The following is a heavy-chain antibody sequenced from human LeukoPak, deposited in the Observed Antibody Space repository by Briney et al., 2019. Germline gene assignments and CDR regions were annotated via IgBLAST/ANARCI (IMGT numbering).Heavy chain of an antibody. D-gene: IGHD6-13*01. Sequence: SETLSLTCTVSGGSISTYYWSWIRQPAGKGLEWIGHIYTSGTTNYNPSLKSRVTISVDTSKNQFSLKLSSVTAADTAVYYCARHSSSWYGCDYWGQGTLVTVSS. CDR2: IYTSGTT. J-gene: IGHJ4*02. CDR1: GGSISTYY. CDR3: ARHSSSWYGCDY. V-gene: IGHV4-4*07.